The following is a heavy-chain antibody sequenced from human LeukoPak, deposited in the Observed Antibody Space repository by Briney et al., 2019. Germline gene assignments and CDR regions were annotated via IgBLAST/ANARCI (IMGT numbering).Heavy chain of an antibody. Sequence: PGGSLRLSCAASGFTFSSYNMNWVRQAPGKGLEWVSSISSSSDYTYYADSVKGRFTISRDNAKNSLFLQMNSLRAEDTAVYYCARGGGVTGTTIQYWGQGTLVTVSS. CDR1: GFTFSSYN. CDR2: ISSSSDYT. V-gene: IGHV3-21*01. CDR3: ARGGGVTGTTIQY. J-gene: IGHJ4*02. D-gene: IGHD1-7*01.